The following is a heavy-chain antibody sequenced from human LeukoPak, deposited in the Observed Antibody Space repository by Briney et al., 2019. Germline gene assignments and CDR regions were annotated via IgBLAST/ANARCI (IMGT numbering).Heavy chain of an antibody. Sequence: AGGSLRLSCAAYGFTFSSYAMHWVRQAQGKGLEWVSSISGDTYYAESVKGRFTISRDNSENTLYLQMNSLRDEDTAVYYCAKDWPLEWQQLPDYDAIDVWGQGTMVTVSS. CDR1: GFTFSSYA. CDR2: ISGDT. CDR3: AKDWPLEWQQLPDYDAIDV. D-gene: IGHD6-13*01. V-gene: IGHV3-23*01. J-gene: IGHJ3*01.